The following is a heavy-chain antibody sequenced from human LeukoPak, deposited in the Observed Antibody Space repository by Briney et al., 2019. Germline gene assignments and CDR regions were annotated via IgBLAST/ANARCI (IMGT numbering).Heavy chain of an antibody. CDR2: ISAYNGNT. D-gene: IGHD2-2*01. CDR3: ARDCSSTSCYGAFDI. Sequence: GASVKVSCKASGYTFTSYGISWVRQAPGQGLEWMRWISAYNGNTNYAQKLQGRVTMTTDTSTSTAYMELRSLRSDDTAVYYCARDCSSTSCYGAFDIWGQGTMVTVSS. V-gene: IGHV1-18*01. J-gene: IGHJ3*02. CDR1: GYTFTSYG.